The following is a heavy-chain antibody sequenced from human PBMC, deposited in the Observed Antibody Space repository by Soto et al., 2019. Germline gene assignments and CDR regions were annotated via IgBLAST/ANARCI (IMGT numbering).Heavy chain of an antibody. V-gene: IGHV5-10-1*01. D-gene: IGHD3-3*01. Sequence: GESLKISCKGSGYSFTSYWISWVRQMPGKGLEWMGRLDPSDSYTNYSPSFQGHVTISADKSISTAYLQWSSLKASDTAMYYCARHRITIFGVGYGMDVWGQGTTVTVSS. CDR3: ARHRITIFGVGYGMDV. CDR2: LDPSDSYT. CDR1: GYSFTSYW. J-gene: IGHJ6*02.